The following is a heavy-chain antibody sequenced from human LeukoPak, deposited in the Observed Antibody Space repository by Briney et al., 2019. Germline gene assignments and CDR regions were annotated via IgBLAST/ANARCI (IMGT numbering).Heavy chain of an antibody. CDR1: GFTFSSYG. Sequence: RTGRSLRLSCAASGFTFSSYGMHWVRQAPGKGLEWVAVISYDGSNKYYADSAKGRFTISRDNSKNTLYLEMNSLRAEDTAVYYCAKDLPPIAVAGFFDYWGQGTLVTVSS. CDR3: AKDLPPIAVAGFFDY. J-gene: IGHJ4*02. D-gene: IGHD6-19*01. V-gene: IGHV3-30*18. CDR2: ISYDGSNK.